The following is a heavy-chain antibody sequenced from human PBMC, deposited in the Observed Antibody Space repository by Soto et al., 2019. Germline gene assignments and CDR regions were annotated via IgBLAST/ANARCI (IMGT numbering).Heavy chain of an antibody. CDR1: GGSISSYY. J-gene: IGHJ1*01. CDR2: IYYSGST. CDR3: ARGSESEEYFQH. V-gene: IGHV4-59*01. D-gene: IGHD3-3*01. Sequence: SETLSLTCTVSGGSISSYYWSWIRQPPGKGLEWIGYIYYSGSTNYNPSLKSRVTISVDTSKNQFSLKLSSVTAADTAVYYCARGSESEEYFQHWGQGTLVTVSS.